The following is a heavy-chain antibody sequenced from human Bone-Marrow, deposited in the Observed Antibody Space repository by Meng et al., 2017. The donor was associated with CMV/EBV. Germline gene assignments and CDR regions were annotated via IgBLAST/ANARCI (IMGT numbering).Heavy chain of an antibody. J-gene: IGHJ6*01. D-gene: IGHD3-3*01. CDR2: ISYDGSNK. Sequence: GESLKISCAASGFTFSSYAMHWVRQAPGKGLEWVAVISYDGSNKYYADSVKGRFTISRDNSKNTLYLQMNSLRAEDTAVYYCAKVWAYYDFWSGLDVWGQGTTVTGSS. CDR1: GFTFSSYA. CDR3: AKVWAYYDFWSGLDV. V-gene: IGHV3-30*04.